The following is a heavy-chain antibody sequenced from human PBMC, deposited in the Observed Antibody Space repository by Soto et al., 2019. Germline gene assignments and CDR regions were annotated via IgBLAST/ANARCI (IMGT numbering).Heavy chain of an antibody. CDR3: ARDLSLDI. J-gene: IGHJ3*02. D-gene: IGHD3-16*02. Sequence: QVQLQESGPGLVKPSATLSLTCTVSGGSVSSGSYYWTWIRQPPGKGLEWIGYIYYSGSTNYNPSLKSRVTISVGTSKNQFSLKLSSVTAADTAVYYCARDLSLDIWGQGTMVTVSS. CDR2: IYYSGST. CDR1: GGSVSSGSYY. V-gene: IGHV4-61*01.